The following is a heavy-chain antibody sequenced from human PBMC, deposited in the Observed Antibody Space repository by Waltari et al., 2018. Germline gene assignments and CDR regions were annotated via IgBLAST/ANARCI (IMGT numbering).Heavy chain of an antibody. V-gene: IGHV3-23*03. CDR2: IIYSGGST. Sequence: EVQLLESGGALVQPGGSLRLSCAASGFRFTSYAMVWVRQAPGKGLEWVSIIYSGGSTYYADSVKGRFTVSRDNSKNTLYLEMHSLRTEDTAVYYCARTGRGNHYDSSDFQYWGQGTLGTVSS. CDR1: GFRFTSYA. D-gene: IGHD3-22*01. J-gene: IGHJ1*01. CDR3: ARTGRGNHYDSSDFQY.